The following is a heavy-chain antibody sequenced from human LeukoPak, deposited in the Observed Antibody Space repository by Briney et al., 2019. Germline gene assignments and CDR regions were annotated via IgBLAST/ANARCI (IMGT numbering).Heavy chain of an antibody. J-gene: IGHJ4*02. CDR1: GFTFSNYN. CDR2: ISTSSSYI. V-gene: IGHV3-21*01. Sequence: PGGSLRLSCAASGFTFSNYNMNWVRQAPGKGLEWVSSISTSSSYIYYADSVKGRFTISRDNAKKSLYLQMNSLRAEDTAVYYCAKSGYNRFDYWGQGTLVTVSS. CDR3: AKSGYNRFDY. D-gene: IGHD5-24*01.